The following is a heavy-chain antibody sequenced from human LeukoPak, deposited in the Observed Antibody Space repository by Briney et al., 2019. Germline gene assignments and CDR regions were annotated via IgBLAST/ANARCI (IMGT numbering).Heavy chain of an antibody. CDR1: GFTFSSYG. V-gene: IGHV3-30*18. J-gene: IGHJ6*02. Sequence: PGGSLRLSCAASGFTFSSYGMHWVRQAPGKGLEWVAVISYDGSNKYYADSVKGRFTISRDNSKNTLYLQMNSLRAEDTAVYYCANQAWAVHISGLGMDVWGQGTTVTVSS. CDR3: ANQAWAVHISGLGMDV. CDR2: ISYDGSNK. D-gene: IGHD2-21*01.